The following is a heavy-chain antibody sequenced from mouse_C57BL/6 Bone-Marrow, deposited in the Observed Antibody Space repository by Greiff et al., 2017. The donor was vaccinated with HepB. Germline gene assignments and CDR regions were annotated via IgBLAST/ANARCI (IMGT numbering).Heavy chain of an antibody. CDR1: GFSFTSYC. D-gene: IGHD1-1*01. V-gene: IGHV2-3*01. CDR3: AKASVYYYGSSYAMDY. Sequence: VKVVESGPGLVAPSQSLSISCTVSGFSFTSYCVSWVRQPPGKGLEWLGVIWGDGSTNYHSALISRLSTSKDNSKNQVFLKVNSLQTDDTATYYCAKASVYYYGSSYAMDYWGQGTSVTVSS. J-gene: IGHJ4*01. CDR2: IWGDGST.